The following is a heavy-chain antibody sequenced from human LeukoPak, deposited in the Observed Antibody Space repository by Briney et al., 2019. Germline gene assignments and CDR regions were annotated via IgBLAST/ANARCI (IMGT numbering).Heavy chain of an antibody. CDR3: TSYDFWSGYYNPFDY. J-gene: IGHJ4*02. D-gene: IGHD3-3*01. CDR1: GFTFGDYA. CDR2: ISSKAYGGTT. V-gene: IGHV3-49*04. Sequence: GGSLRLSCTASGFTFGDYAMSWVRQAPGKGLEWVGFISSKAYGGTTEYAASVTGRFTSSRDDSKSIAYLQMNSLKTEDTAVYYCTSYDFWSGYYNPFDYWGQGTLVTVSS.